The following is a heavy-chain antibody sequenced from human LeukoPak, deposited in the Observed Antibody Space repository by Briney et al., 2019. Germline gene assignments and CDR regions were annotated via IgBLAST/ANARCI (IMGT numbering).Heavy chain of an antibody. CDR2: IYYSGST. D-gene: IGHD2-21*02. V-gene: IGHV4-30-4*01. CDR3: ASTYCDGDCYSQTPHFDY. CDR1: GGSISSGDYY. J-gene: IGHJ4*02. Sequence: SETLSLTCTVSGGSISSGDYYWSWIRQPPGKGLEWIGYIYYSGSTYYNPSLKSRVTISVDTSKNQFSLKLSSVTAADTAVYYCASTYCDGDCYSQTPHFDYWGQGTLVTVSS.